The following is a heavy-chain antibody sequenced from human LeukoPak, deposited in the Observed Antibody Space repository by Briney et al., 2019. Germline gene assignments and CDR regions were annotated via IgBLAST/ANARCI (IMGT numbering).Heavy chain of an antibody. CDR1: GYTFTSYG. J-gene: IGHJ4*02. D-gene: IGHD3-16*02. CDR3: ATDRDYVWGSYRYKLGY. Sequence: ASVKVSCKASGYTFTSYGISWVRQAPGQGLEWMGWISAYNGNTNYAQKLQGRVTMTTDTSTSTAYMELRSLRSDDTAVYYCATDRDYVWGSYRYKLGYWGQGTLVTVSS. V-gene: IGHV1-18*01. CDR2: ISAYNGNT.